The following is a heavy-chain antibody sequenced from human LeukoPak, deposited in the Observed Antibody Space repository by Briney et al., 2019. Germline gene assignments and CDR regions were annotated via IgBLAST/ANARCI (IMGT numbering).Heavy chain of an antibody. CDR2: ISGSGGST. D-gene: IGHD6-19*01. V-gene: IGHV3-23*01. CDR3: AKDTSSGWPNWFDP. J-gene: IGHJ5*02. Sequence: PGGSLRLSCAASGFIFSSHAMSWVRQAPGKGLEWVSAISGSGGSTYYADSVKGRFTISRDNSKNTLYLQMNSLRAEDTAVYYCAKDTSSGWPNWFDPWGQGTLVTVSS. CDR1: GFIFSSHA.